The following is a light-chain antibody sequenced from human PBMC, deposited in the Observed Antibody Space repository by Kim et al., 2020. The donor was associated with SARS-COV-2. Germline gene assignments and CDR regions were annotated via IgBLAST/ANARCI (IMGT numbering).Light chain of an antibody. Sequence: SSELTQPPSVSVSPGQTASITCSGDKLGDKFVYWYQQKPGQSPVLVIFQDDKRPSGIPERFSGSNSGNTATLTISGTQAVDEADYYCQAWDSSAPYVFGTGTKVTVL. CDR2: QDD. V-gene: IGLV3-1*01. CDR1: KLGDKF. J-gene: IGLJ1*01. CDR3: QAWDSSAPYV.